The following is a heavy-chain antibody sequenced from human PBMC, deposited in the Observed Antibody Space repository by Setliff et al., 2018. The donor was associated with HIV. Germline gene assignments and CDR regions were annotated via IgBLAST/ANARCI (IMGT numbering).Heavy chain of an antibody. V-gene: IGHV4-39*01. CDR2: VSQSGST. D-gene: IGHD2-21*01. Sequence: SETLSLTCSVSGDSISNSNNCWGWIRQSPGKRLEWIGSVSQSGSTYYNPSLKSRITISVDRSKNLFSLKLISVTAADQGVYYCARVPVAGANWFDPWGLGTLVTVSS. CDR3: ARVPVAGANWFDP. CDR1: GDSISNSNNC. J-gene: IGHJ5*02.